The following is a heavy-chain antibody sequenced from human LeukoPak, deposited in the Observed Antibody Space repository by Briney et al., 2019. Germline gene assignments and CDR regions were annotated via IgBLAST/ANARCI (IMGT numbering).Heavy chain of an antibody. J-gene: IGHJ4*02. V-gene: IGHV1-2*02. CDR3: ARSFPYCSSTSCYWDY. CDR2: INPNSGGT. CDR1: GYTFTGYY. D-gene: IGHD2-2*01. Sequence: ASVTVSCKASGYTFTGYYMHWVRQAPGQGLEWMGWINPNSGGTNYAQKFQGRVTMTRDTSISTAYMELSRLRSDDTAVYYCARSFPYCSSTSCYWDYWGQGTLVTVSS.